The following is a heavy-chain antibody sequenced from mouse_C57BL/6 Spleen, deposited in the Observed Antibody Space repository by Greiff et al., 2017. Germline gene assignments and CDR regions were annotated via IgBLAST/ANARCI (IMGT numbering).Heavy chain of an antibody. CDR3: AREGKDGNYDWYFDV. CDR2: IDPEDGET. V-gene: IGHV14-2*01. CDR1: GFNIKDYY. J-gene: IGHJ1*03. D-gene: IGHD2-1*01. Sequence: VQLQQSGAELVKPGASVKLSCTASGFNIKDYYMHWVKQRTEQGLEWIGRIDPEDGETKYAPKFQGKAPITADTSSNTAYLQRSSLTSEDTAVYYCAREGKDGNYDWYFDVWGTGTTVTVSS.